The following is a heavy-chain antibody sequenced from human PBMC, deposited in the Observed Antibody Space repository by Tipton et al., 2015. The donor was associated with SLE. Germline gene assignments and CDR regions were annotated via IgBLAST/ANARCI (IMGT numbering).Heavy chain of an antibody. CDR3: AREWGDAFDI. V-gene: IGHV4-38-2*01. J-gene: IGHJ3*02. D-gene: IGHD2-8*01. CDR1: GYSISSGYY. Sequence: TLSLTCVVSGYSISSGYYWGWIRQPPGKGLEWIGSIYHSGSTYYNPSLKSRVTISVDTSKNQFSLKLSSVTAADTAVYYCAREWGDAFDIWGQGTMVTVSS. CDR2: IYHSGST.